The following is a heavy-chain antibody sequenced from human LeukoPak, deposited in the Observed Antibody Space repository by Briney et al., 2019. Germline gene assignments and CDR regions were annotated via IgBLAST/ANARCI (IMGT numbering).Heavy chain of an antibody. J-gene: IGHJ6*03. D-gene: IGHD6-6*01. V-gene: IGHV3-53*01. CDR3: ARGFAQLVSPMSEYYYYMDV. Sequence: GGSLRLSCAASGFTVSSNYMSWVRQAPGKGLEWVSVIYSGGSTYYADSVKGRFTISRDNSKNTLYLQMNSLRAEDTAVYYCARGFAQLVSPMSEYYYYMDVWGKGTTVTVSS. CDR2: IYSGGST. CDR1: GFTVSSNY.